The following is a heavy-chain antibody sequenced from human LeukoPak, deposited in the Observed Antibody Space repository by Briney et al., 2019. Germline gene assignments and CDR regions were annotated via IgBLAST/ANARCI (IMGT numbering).Heavy chain of an antibody. CDR3: ARGKGGSGYFRPSGSDY. CDR1: GGSFGGYY. V-gene: IGHV4-34*01. CDR2: INHSGST. J-gene: IGHJ4*02. D-gene: IGHD3-22*01. Sequence: SETLSLTCAVYGGSFGGYYWSWIRQPPGKGLEWIGEINHSGSTNYNPSLKSRVTISVDTSKNQFSLKLSSVTAADTAVYYCARGKGGSGYFRPSGSDYWGQGTLVTVSS.